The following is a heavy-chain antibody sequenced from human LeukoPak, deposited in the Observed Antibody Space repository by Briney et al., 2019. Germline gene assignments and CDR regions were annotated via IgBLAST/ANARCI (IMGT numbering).Heavy chain of an antibody. CDR1: AGSISSGSW. V-gene: IGHV4-4*02. CDR3: ARYRGASGYHFDY. J-gene: IGHJ4*02. D-gene: IGHD5-12*01. CDR2: IYHSGST. Sequence: PSETLSLTCAVSAGSISSGSWWNWVRQPPGKGLEWIGEIYHSGSTNYSPSLKSRVTISLDKSKNQFSLKLYSVTAADTAVYYCARYRGASGYHFDYWGQGTLVTVSS.